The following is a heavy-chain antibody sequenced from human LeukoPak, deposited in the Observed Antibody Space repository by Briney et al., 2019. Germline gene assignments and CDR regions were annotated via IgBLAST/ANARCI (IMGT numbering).Heavy chain of an antibody. V-gene: IGHV4-34*01. CDR1: GGSFSGYY. CDR3: ARGRFVAAAGRGYYFDY. J-gene: IGHJ4*02. D-gene: IGHD6-13*01. Sequence: SPSETLSLTCAVYGGSFSGYYWSWIRQPPGKGLERIGEINHSGSTNYNPSLKSRVTISVDTSKNQFSLKLSSVTAADTAVYYCARGRFVAAAGRGYYFDYWGQGTLVTVSS. CDR2: INHSGST.